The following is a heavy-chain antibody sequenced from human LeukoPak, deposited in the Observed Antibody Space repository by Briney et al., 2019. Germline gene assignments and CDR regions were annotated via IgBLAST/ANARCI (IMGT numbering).Heavy chain of an antibody. CDR2: ISYDGSNK. CDR1: GFTFSSYG. V-gene: IGHV3-30*18. CDR3: AKDGYCSSTSCSPEEYSSSSSFDY. D-gene: IGHD2-2*01. J-gene: IGHJ4*02. Sequence: GGSLRLSCAASGFTFSSYGMHWVRQAPGKGLEWVAVISYDGSNKYYADSVKGRFTISRDNSKNTLYLQMNSLRAEDTAVYYCAKDGYCSSTSCSPEEYSSSSSFDYWGQGTLVTVSS.